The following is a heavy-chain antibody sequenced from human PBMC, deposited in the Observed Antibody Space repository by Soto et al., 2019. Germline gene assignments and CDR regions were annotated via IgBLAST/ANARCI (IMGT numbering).Heavy chain of an antibody. D-gene: IGHD3-10*01. CDR1: GGSISSGDYY. J-gene: IGHJ3*02. V-gene: IGHV4-30-4*01. CDR3: ARVPFVGSGSYYSAAFDI. Sequence: SETLSLTCTVSGGSISSGDYYWSWIRQPPGKGLEWIGYIYYSGSTYYNPSLKSRVTISVDTSKNQFSLKLSSVTAADTAVYYCARVPFVGSGSYYSAAFDIWGQRTMVTVS. CDR2: IYYSGST.